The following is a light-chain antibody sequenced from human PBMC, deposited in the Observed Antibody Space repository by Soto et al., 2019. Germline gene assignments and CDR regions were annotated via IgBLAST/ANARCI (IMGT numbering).Light chain of an antibody. CDR2: WAS. CDR1: QSVLYSSNNKNY. V-gene: IGKV4-1*01. J-gene: IGKJ1*01. CDR3: QQYYSTPPT. Sequence: DIILTQSPDSLAVSLGERATINCKSSQSVLYSSNNKNYLAWYQQKPGQPPKLLIYWASTRESGVPDRFSGSRAATDITLTISSLQAEDVAGYYCQQYYSTPPTFGQGTKVEIK.